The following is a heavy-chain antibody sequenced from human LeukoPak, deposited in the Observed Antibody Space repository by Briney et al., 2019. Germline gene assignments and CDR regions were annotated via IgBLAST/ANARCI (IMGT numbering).Heavy chain of an antibody. CDR1: GYTFASYG. J-gene: IGHJ4*02. CDR2: ISAYNGNT. D-gene: IGHD3-10*01. CDR3: ARGDSVFDLDY. V-gene: IGHV1-18*01. Sequence: ASVKVSCKASGYTFASYGISWVRHAPGQGLEWMGWISAYNGNTNYAQKLQGRVTMTTDTSTSTAYMELRSLRSDDTAAYYCARGDSVFDLDYWGQGTLVTVSS.